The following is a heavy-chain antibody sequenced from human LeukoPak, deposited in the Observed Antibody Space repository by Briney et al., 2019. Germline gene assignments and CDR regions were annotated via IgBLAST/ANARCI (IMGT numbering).Heavy chain of an antibody. CDR1: GYTFTSYG. D-gene: IGHD6-19*01. Sequence: ASVKVSCKAAGYTFTSYGISWVRQAAGQGLEGMGWSSAYNGNTNYAQKLQGRVTMTTGTSTSSASMELRSLRSDDTAVYYCARDGWYKSYYYYGMDVWGKGTTVTVCS. V-gene: IGHV1-18*04. CDR2: SSAYNGNT. J-gene: IGHJ6*01. CDR3: ARDGWYKSYYYYGMDV.